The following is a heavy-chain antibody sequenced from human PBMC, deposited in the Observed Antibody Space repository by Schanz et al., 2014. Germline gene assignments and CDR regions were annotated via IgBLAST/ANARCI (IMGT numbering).Heavy chain of an antibody. CDR1: GGTFSTYP. CDR3: VRVPSRDVSFDL. D-gene: IGHD3-16*01. CDR2: IIPVLNIA. V-gene: IGHV1-69*09. J-gene: IGHJ2*01. Sequence: QVQLVQSGAEVKKPGASVKVSCKASGGTFSTYPINWLRQAPGQGLEWMGRIIPVLNIATYAQRFQGRVTITADKSTFTAYMDVSSLRSDDTAHYYCVRVPSRDVSFDLWGRGTLVTVSS.